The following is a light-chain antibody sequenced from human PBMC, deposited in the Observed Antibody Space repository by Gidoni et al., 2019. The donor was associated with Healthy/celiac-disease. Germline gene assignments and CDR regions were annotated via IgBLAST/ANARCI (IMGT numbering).Light chain of an antibody. CDR2: AAS. J-gene: IGKJ2*01. CDR1: QDISNY. V-gene: IGKV1-33*01. CDR3: QQYYNTPYT. Sequence: DIPLTPSPSSLSASVGDRVTITCQASQDISNYLNWYQQKPGKAPKLLIYAASNLETGVPSRFSGSGSGTDFTLTISSLQPEDIATYYCQQYYNTPYTFGQGTKLEIK.